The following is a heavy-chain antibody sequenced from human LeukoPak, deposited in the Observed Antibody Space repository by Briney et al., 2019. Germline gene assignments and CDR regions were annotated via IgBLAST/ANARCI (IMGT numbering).Heavy chain of an antibody. D-gene: IGHD3-10*01. CDR3: ARGMWFDTLFSAFDV. Sequence: SATLSLTCSVSGDSISSRNWWTWVRQTPEKGLERIGEIFHTGSTNYNPSVEGRVTISIDKSRNHFSLMLTSVTAADTALYYCARGMWFDTLFSAFDVWGQGTMVSVSS. CDR2: IFHTGST. CDR1: GDSISSRNW. J-gene: IGHJ3*01. V-gene: IGHV4-4*02.